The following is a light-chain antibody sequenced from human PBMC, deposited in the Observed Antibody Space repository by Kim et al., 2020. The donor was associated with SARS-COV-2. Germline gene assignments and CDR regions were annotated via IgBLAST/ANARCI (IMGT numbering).Light chain of an antibody. CDR2: GVS. CDR3: EQADSFPLT. CDR1: LRIGGL. J-gene: IGKJ4*01. Sequence: VRDRGTRTVRAGLRIGGLLALYQQKPGIAPDLLIFGVSTLQSGVPSRFSVSGSGTDFTLTINSLLPEDSATYYCEQADSFPLTFGGWTKVDIK. V-gene: IGKV1-12*01.